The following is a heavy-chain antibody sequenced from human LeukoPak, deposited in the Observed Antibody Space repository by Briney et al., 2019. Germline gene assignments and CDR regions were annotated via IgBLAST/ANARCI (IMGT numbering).Heavy chain of an antibody. Sequence: GGSLRLSCAASGFTFSSYEMNWVRQAPGKGLEWVSYISSSGSTIYYADSVKGRFTISRDNAKNSLYLQMNSLRVEDTAVYYCAREGADAFDIWGQGTMVTVSS. CDR2: ISSSGSTI. V-gene: IGHV3-48*03. CDR1: GFTFSSYE. D-gene: IGHD3-16*01. CDR3: AREGADAFDI. J-gene: IGHJ3*02.